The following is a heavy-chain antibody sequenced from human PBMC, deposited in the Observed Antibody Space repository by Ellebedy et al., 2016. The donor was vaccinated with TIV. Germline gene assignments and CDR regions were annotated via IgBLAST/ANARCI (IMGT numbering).Heavy chain of an antibody. CDR3: AKDVEYVMSSGSDP. CDR1: RFIFSNFA. Sequence: GESLKISCAASRFIFSNFAMSWVRQSPGKGLEWVSGITGSGGTTFYADSVKGRFTISRDNSKNILFLQMNSLRAEDTAIYYCAKDVEYVMSSGSDPWGQGVLVTVSS. J-gene: IGHJ5*02. D-gene: IGHD3-22*01. V-gene: IGHV3-23*01. CDR2: ITGSGGTT.